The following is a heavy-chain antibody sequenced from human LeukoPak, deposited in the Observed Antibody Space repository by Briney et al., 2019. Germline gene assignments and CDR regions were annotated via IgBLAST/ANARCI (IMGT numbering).Heavy chain of an antibody. CDR2: IRAYNGKT. D-gene: IGHD2-2*02. J-gene: IGHJ6*03. CDR1: GYTFTTYG. CDR3: ARGRYCSSTSCYIVYYYYMDV. V-gene: IGHV1-18*01. Sequence: GSGKVSWKASGYTFTTYGISGVGQAPGKGLEGMGWIRAYNGKTTYPQKLQDRVPLPTATSTSTAFFELRSLRSDDTAFYYCARGRYCSSTSCYIVYYYYMDVWGKGTTVTVSS.